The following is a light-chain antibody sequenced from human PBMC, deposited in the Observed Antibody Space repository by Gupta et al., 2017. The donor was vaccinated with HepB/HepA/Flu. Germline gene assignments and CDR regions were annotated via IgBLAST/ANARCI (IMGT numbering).Light chain of an antibody. V-gene: IGLV3-1*01. CDR2: QDS. CDR1: KLGDKY. J-gene: IGLJ2*01. Sequence: SYELTQPPSVSVSPGQTASIPCSGDKLGDKYACWYQQKPGQSPVLVIYQDSKRPSGIPERFSGSNSGNTATLTISGTQAMDEAHYYCQAWDSSTANVVFGGGTKLTVL. CDR3: QAWDSSTANVV.